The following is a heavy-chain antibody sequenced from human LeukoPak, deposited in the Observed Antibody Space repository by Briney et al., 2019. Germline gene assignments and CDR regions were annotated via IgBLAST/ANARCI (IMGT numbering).Heavy chain of an antibody. V-gene: IGHV4-34*01. CDR1: GGSFSGYY. CDR3: ARGRPYYYDSSGYYSGDNFDY. J-gene: IGHJ4*02. D-gene: IGHD3-22*01. Sequence: SETLSLTCAVYGGSFSGYYWSWIRQPPGKGLEWIGEINHSGSTNYNPSLKSRVTISVDTSKNQFSLKLSSVTAADTAVYYCARGRPYYYDSSGYYSGDNFDYWGQGTLVTVPS. CDR2: INHSGST.